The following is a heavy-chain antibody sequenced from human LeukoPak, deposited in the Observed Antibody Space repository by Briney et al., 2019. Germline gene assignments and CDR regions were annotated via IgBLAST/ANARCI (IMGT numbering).Heavy chain of an antibody. CDR3: ARPPFDYSSSSGWFDP. CDR2: ISSGSSYI. Sequence: GGSLRLSCAASGFTFSSYSMNWVRQAPGKGLEWVSSISSGSSYIYYADSVKGRFTISRDNAKNSLYLQMNSLRAEDTAVYYCARPPFDYSSSSGWFDPWGQGTLVTVSP. J-gene: IGHJ5*02. D-gene: IGHD6-6*01. V-gene: IGHV3-21*01. CDR1: GFTFSSYS.